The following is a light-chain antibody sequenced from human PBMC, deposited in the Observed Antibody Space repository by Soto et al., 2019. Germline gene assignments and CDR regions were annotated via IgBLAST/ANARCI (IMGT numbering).Light chain of an antibody. CDR2: GAS. V-gene: IGKV3-20*01. CDR1: QSLLHSNGYNY. CDR3: QQYGSSGT. Sequence: DIVMTQSPLSLPVTPGESASISCRSSQSLLHSNGYNYLAWYQQKPGQAPRLLIYGASNRATGIPDRFSGSGSGTDFTLTISRLEPEDFAVYYCQQYGSSGTFGQGTKVDIK. J-gene: IGKJ1*01.